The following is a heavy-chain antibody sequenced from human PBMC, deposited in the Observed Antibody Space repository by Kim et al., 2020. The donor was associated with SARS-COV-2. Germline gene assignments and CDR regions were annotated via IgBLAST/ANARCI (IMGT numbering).Heavy chain of an antibody. CDR2: IYYSGST. Sequence: SETLSLTCTVSGGSISSYYWSWIRQPPGKGLEWIGYIYYSGSTNYNPSLKSRVTISVDTSKNQFSLKLSSVTAADTAVYYCARRAYDSSGYYSQYYFDY. J-gene: IGHJ4*01. D-gene: IGHD3-22*01. CDR3: ARRAYDSSGYYSQYYFDY. CDR1: GGSISSYY. V-gene: IGHV4-59*01.